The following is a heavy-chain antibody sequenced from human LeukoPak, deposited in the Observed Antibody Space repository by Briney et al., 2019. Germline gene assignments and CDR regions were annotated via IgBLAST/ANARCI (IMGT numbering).Heavy chain of an antibody. V-gene: IGHV1-18*01. Sequence: ASVEVSCKASGYTFTSYGISWVRQAPGQGLEWMGWISAYNGNTNYAQKLQGRVTMTTDTSTSTAYMELRSLRSDDTAVYYCARDQDVVVPAAIAIRIDYWGQGTLVTVSS. CDR3: ARDQDVVVPAAIAIRIDY. D-gene: IGHD2-2*01. J-gene: IGHJ4*02. CDR1: GYTFTSYG. CDR2: ISAYNGNT.